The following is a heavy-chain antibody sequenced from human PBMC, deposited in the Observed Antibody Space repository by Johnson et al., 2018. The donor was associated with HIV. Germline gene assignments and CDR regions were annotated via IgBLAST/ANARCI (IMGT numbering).Heavy chain of an antibody. CDR3: ARERSGWYGDAFDI. Sequence: VQLVESGGGLIQPGGSLRLSCAASGFTVSSNYMSWVRQAPGKGLEWVSVIYSGGTTYYADSVKGRFTISRDNSKNTLYLQINSLRAEDTAVYYCARERSGWYGDAFDIWGQGTMVTVSS. CDR1: GFTVSSNY. V-gene: IGHV3-53*01. J-gene: IGHJ3*02. CDR2: IYSGGTT. D-gene: IGHD6-19*01.